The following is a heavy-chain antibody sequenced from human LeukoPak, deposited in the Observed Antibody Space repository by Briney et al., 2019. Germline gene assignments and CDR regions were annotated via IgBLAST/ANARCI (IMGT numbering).Heavy chain of an antibody. CDR2: IIAYNGNT. CDR3: ARDRAGTTGNWFAP. Sequence: GASGKVSGKASGYTFTSYGISWVRQSPGQGREWMGWIIAYNGNTNYAQKLQGRVTMTTDTSTSTAYMELRSLRSDDTAVYYCARDRAGTTGNWFAPWGQGTLVTVSS. V-gene: IGHV1-18*04. CDR1: GYTFTSYG. D-gene: IGHD1-1*01. J-gene: IGHJ5*02.